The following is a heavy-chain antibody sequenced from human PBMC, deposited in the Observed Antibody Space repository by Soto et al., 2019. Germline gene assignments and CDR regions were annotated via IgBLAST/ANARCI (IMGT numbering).Heavy chain of an antibody. CDR2: INPSGGST. D-gene: IGHD2-21*02. Sequence: QVQLVQSGAEVKKPGASVKVSCKASGYTFTSYYMHWVRQAPGQGLEWMGIINPSGGSTSYAQKFQGRVTMNRDTSTSTVYMELSSLRSEDTAVYYCARDPSLPYCGGDCYSFDPWGQGTLVTVSS. V-gene: IGHV1-46*01. CDR3: ARDPSLPYCGGDCYSFDP. CDR1: GYTFTSYY. J-gene: IGHJ5*02.